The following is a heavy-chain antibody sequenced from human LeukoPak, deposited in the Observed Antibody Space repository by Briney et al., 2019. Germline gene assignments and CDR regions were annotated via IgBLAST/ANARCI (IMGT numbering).Heavy chain of an antibody. CDR3: TGNYYGSGSYADFDY. CDR2: IKSKTDGGTT. V-gene: IGHV3-15*01. CDR1: GFTFSSYA. D-gene: IGHD3-10*01. J-gene: IGHJ4*02. Sequence: GGSLRLSCAASGFTFSSYAMSWVRQAPGKGLEWVGRIKSKTDGGTTDYAAPVKGRFTISRDDSKNTLYLQMNSLKTEDTAVYYCTGNYYGSGSYADFDYWGQGTLVTVSS.